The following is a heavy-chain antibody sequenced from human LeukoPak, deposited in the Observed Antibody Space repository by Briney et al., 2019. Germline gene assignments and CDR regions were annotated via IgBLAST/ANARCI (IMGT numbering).Heavy chain of an antibody. Sequence: ASLKVSCKASGYTFTGYYMHWVRQAPGQGLEWMGWINPNSGGTNYAQKFQGRVTMTRDTSISTAYMELSRLRSDDTAVHYCAREGYYGSSDAFDIWGQGTMVTVSS. CDR3: AREGYYGSSDAFDI. J-gene: IGHJ3*02. CDR1: GYTFTGYY. V-gene: IGHV1-2*02. CDR2: INPNSGGT. D-gene: IGHD3-10*01.